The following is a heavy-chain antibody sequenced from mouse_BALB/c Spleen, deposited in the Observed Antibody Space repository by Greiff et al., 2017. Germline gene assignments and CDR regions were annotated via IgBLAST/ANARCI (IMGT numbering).Heavy chain of an antibody. CDR1: GFTFSSFG. CDR2: ISSGSSTI. D-gene: IGHD4-1*01. J-gene: IGHJ2*01. Sequence: EVQLVESGGGLVQPGGSRKLSCAASGFTFSSFGMHWVRQAPEKGLEWVAYISSGSSTIYYADTVKGRFTISRDNPKNTLFLQMTSLRSEDTAMYYSASSGTGTVYYFDYWGQGTTLTVSA. V-gene: IGHV5-17*02. CDR3: ASSGTGTVYYFDY.